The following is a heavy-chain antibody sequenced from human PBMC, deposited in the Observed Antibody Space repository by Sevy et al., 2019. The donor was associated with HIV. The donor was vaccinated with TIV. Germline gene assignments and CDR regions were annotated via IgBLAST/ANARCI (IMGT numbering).Heavy chain of an antibody. CDR2: ISSSSSTI. CDR3: ARDPYYYDSSGYSLGVDY. V-gene: IGHV3-48*02. Sequence: GGSLRLSCAASGFTFSSYSMNWVRQAPGKGLEWVSYISSSSSTIYYADSVKDRFTISRDNAKNSLYLQMNSLRDEDTAVYYCARDPYYYDSSGYSLGVDYWGQGTLVTVSS. D-gene: IGHD3-22*01. CDR1: GFTFSSYS. J-gene: IGHJ4*02.